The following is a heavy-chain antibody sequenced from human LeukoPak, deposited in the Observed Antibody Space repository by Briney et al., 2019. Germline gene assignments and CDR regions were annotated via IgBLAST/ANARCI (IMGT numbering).Heavy chain of an antibody. CDR3: ARDRHRGSGSYGKSGAGY. J-gene: IGHJ4*02. V-gene: IGHV3-48*04. D-gene: IGHD3-10*01. CDR1: GFTFGSYS. Sequence: PGGSLRLSCAGSGFTFGSYSMNWVRHAPGKGLEWVSYIGHTGSITDYADSVKGRFTISRDNAKNSLYLQMNSLRAEDTAVYYCARDRHRGSGSYGKSGAGYWGQGTLVTVSS. CDR2: IGHTGSIT.